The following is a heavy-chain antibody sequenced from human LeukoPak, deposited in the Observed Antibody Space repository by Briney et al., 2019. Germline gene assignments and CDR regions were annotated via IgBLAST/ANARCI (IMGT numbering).Heavy chain of an antibody. CDR3: ARRINWSGFDY. V-gene: IGHV3-7*03. CDR2: INHNGNVN. CDR1: GFTFSTYW. Sequence: GGSLRLSCAASGFTFSTYWMNWARQAPGKGLEWVASINHNGNVNYYVDSVKGRFTISRDNAKNSLYLQMSNLRAEDTAVYYCARRINWSGFDYWGQGILVTVSS. J-gene: IGHJ4*02. D-gene: IGHD3-3*01.